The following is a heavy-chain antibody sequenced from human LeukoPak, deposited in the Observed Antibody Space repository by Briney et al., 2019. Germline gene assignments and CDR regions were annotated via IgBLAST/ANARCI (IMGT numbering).Heavy chain of an antibody. J-gene: IGHJ6*02. CDR3: ARDPSSYSSSWYPPHGMDV. Sequence: GASVKVSCKASGYTFTSYGISWVRQAPGQGLEWVGWISAYNGNTNKAQKLQGRVTMTTNTSTSTAYMKLRSLRSDDTAVYYCARDPSSYSSSWYPPHGMDVWGQGTTVTVSS. CDR2: ISAYNGNT. V-gene: IGHV1-18*01. D-gene: IGHD6-13*01. CDR1: GYTFTSYG.